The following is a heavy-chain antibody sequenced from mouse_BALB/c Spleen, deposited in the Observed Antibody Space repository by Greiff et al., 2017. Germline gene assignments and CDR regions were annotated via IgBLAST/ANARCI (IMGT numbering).Heavy chain of an antibody. CDR1: GFTFSSYA. V-gene: IGHV5-9-3*01. CDR2: ISSGGSYT. J-gene: IGHJ3*01. Sequence: EVQRVESGGDLVKPGGSLKLSCAASGFTFSSYAMSWVRQTPEKRLEWVATISSGGSYTYYPDSVKGRFTISRDNAKNTLYLQMSSLRSEDTAMYYCASHDGAYWGQGTLVTVSA. CDR3: ASHDGAY. D-gene: IGHD2-3*01.